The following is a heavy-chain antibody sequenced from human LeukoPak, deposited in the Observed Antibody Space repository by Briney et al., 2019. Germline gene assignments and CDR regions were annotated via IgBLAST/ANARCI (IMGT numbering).Heavy chain of an antibody. J-gene: IGHJ3*02. Sequence: GGSLRLSCAASGFTFSSYWMSWVRQAPGKGLEWVTNIKQDGSEKYYVDSVKGRFTISRDNAKNSLYLQMNSLRAEDTAVYYCARDLAGPPQEAFDIWGQGTMVTVSS. CDR2: IKQDGSEK. V-gene: IGHV3-7*01. CDR1: GFTFSSYW. CDR3: ARDLAGPPQEAFDI.